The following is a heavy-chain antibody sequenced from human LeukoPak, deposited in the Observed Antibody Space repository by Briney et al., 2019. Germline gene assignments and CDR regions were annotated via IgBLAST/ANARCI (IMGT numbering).Heavy chain of an antibody. Sequence: SETLSLTCTVSGGSISSYYWSWIRQPPGKGLEWIGYIYTSGSTNYNPSLKSLVTISVDTSKNQFSLKLSSVTAADTAVYYCARHCGAARCFDYWGQGTLVTVSS. V-gene: IGHV4-4*09. CDR3: ARHCGAARCFDY. J-gene: IGHJ4*02. CDR1: GGSISSYY. D-gene: IGHD6-6*01. CDR2: IYTSGST.